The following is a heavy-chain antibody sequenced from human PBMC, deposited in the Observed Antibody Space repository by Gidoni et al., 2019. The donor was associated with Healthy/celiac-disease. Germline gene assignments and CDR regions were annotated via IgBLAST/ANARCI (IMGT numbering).Heavy chain of an antibody. V-gene: IGHV1-46*01. J-gene: IGHJ4*02. CDR2: INPRGGST. Sequence: QVQLVQSGAEVKKPGASVTGSCKASGYTFTSYYMHWVRQAPGQGLEWMGRINPRGGSTSYAQKFQGRVTMTRDTSTSTVYMELSSLRSEDTAVYYCARQQYSSGWYGGDYWGQGTLVTVSS. CDR1: GYTFTSYY. CDR3: ARQQYSSGWYGGDY. D-gene: IGHD6-19*01.